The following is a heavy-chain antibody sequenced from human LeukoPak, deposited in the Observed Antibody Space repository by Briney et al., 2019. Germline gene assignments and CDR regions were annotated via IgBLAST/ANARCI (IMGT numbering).Heavy chain of an antibody. Sequence: GGSLRLSCVASGFTFYEYGLSWVRHAPGKGLEWVSGINWNGGSTGYADSVKGRFTISRDNAKHSLFLQMNSLRAEDTAFYYCARGVGQLLYGYFHHWGQGTLVTVSS. CDR3: ARGVGQLLYGYFHH. V-gene: IGHV3-20*04. D-gene: IGHD2-2*02. CDR1: GFTFYEYG. J-gene: IGHJ1*01. CDR2: INWNGGST.